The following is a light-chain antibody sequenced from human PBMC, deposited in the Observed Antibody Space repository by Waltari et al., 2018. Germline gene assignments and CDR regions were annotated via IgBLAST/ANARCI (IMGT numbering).Light chain of an antibody. CDR1: NRDIGGYQY. J-gene: IGLJ3*02. CDR3: SSYTPSHTAYWV. V-gene: IGLV2-14*03. Sequence: QSALPQPASVSGSPGQSTTISCSGTNRDIGGYQYVSWYQQHPGQAPKLIIYDVTNWPSGISHRFSGSKSGITASLTISGLQAEDEGDYYCSSYTPSHTAYWVFGGGTRLTVL. CDR2: DVT.